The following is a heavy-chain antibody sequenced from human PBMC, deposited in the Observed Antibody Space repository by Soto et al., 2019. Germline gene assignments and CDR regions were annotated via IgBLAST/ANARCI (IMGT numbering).Heavy chain of an antibody. V-gene: IGHV4-39*01. CDR3: AVVVAATRHKYFQH. J-gene: IGHJ1*01. D-gene: IGHD2-15*01. CDR2: IYYSGST. CDR1: GGSISSSSYY. Sequence: QLQLQESGPGLVKPSETLSLTCTVSGGSISSSSYYWGWIRQPPGKGLEWIGSIYYSGSTYYNPSLKSRVTISVDTSKNQFALKLSSVTAADTAVYYCAVVVAATRHKYFQHWGQGTLVTVSS.